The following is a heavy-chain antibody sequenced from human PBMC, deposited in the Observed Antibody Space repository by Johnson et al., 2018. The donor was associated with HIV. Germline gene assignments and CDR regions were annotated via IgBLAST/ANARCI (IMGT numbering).Heavy chain of an antibody. Sequence: QVQLVESGGGVVQPGRSLRVSCAASGFTFSNYAMHWVRQAPGKGLEWVAVVSYDGSNKYHADSVKGRFTISRDNSKKTLYLQMNSLRAEDTAVYYCAREKWELRGDAFDIWGQGTMVTVSS. CDR3: AREKWELRGDAFDI. CDR1: GFTFSNYA. D-gene: IGHD1-26*01. V-gene: IGHV3-30-3*01. J-gene: IGHJ3*02. CDR2: VSYDGSNK.